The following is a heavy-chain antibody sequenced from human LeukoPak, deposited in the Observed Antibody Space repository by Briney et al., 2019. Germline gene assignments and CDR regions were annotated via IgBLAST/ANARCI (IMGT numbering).Heavy chain of an antibody. J-gene: IGHJ4*02. D-gene: IGHD2-15*01. Sequence: GGSLRLSCAASAFTFSSYNMHWVRQPPGKRLEWVSSISTSNSYIYYADSVKGRFTISRDNAKNSLYLQMNSLRAEDTAVYYCARRSGFDYWGQGTLVTVSS. CDR1: AFTFSSYN. V-gene: IGHV3-21*01. CDR2: ISTSNSYI. CDR3: ARRSGFDY.